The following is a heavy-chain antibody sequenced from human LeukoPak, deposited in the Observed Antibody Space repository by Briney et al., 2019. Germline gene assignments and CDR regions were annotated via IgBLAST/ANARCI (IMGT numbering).Heavy chain of an antibody. CDR3: AKGQETESRLDS. Sequence: GGSLRLSCAASEFTFSTYSMNWVRQAPGKGLEWVSGIRHSDGNTYYADSVKGRFTISSDKSKNILFLQMNSLRAEDTALYYCAKGQETESRLDSWGQGTLVTVSS. CDR2: IRHSDGNT. D-gene: IGHD1-1*01. V-gene: IGHV3-23*01. J-gene: IGHJ4*02. CDR1: EFTFSTYS.